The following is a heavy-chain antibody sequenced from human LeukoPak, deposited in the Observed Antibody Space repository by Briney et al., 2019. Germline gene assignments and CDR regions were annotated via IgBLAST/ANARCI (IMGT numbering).Heavy chain of an antibody. J-gene: IGHJ4*02. CDR2: INWNGGST. Sequence: GGSLRLSCAASGFTFDDYGMSWVRQAPGKGLEWVSGINWNGGSTGYADSVKGRFTISRDNAKNSLYLQMNSLRAEDTALYYCARSQEYSSGESPFDYWGQGTLVTVSS. CDR1: GFTFDDYG. CDR3: ARSQEYSSGESPFDY. D-gene: IGHD6-19*01. V-gene: IGHV3-20*04.